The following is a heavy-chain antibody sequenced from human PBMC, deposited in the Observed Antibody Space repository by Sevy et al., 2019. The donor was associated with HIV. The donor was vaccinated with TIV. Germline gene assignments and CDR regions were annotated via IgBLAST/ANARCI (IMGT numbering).Heavy chain of an antibody. CDR1: GGSISSSSYY. Sequence: SETLSLTCTVSGGSISSSSYYWGWIRQPPGKGLEWIGSIYYSGSTYYNPSLKSRVTISVDTSKNQFSLKLSSVTAADTAVYYCARDDGGSRWSYYNYGMDVWGQGTTVTVSS. J-gene: IGHJ6*02. D-gene: IGHD2-15*01. CDR3: ARDDGGSRWSYYNYGMDV. V-gene: IGHV4-39*02. CDR2: IYYSGST.